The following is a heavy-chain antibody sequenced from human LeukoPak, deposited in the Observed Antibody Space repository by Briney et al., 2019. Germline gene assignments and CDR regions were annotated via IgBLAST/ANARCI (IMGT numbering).Heavy chain of an antibody. D-gene: IGHD1-26*01. CDR2: ITTDGSGT. CDR1: GFNFDEYT. V-gene: IGHV3-74*01. Sequence: PGGSLRLSCAASGFNFDEYTMNWGRQVLGRGLEWVSHITTDGSGTSYADSVNGRFTITRDNAKNTLYLQMNSLRAEDTAVYYCTRGAIAGANFDYWGQGTLVAVSS. J-gene: IGHJ4*02. CDR3: TRGAIAGANFDY.